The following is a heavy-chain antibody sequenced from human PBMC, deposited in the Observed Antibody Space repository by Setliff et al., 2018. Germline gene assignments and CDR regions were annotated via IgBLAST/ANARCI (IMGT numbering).Heavy chain of an antibody. D-gene: IGHD6-19*01. J-gene: IGHJ6*03. CDR2: ISTYNGDT. Sequence: ASVKVSCKASGYTFTRYGISWVRQAPGQGLEWMGWISTYNGDTDYAQKLQDRLTMSIDTSKNQFSLKLNSVTAADMAVYYCAREQWLDPPGYYYMDVWAKGTTVTVSS. CDR3: AREQWLDPPGYYYMDV. CDR1: GYTFTRYG. V-gene: IGHV1-18*03.